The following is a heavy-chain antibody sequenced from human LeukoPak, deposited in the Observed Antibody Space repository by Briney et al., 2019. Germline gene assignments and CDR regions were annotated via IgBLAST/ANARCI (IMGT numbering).Heavy chain of an antibody. Sequence: GGSLRLSCAASGFTFSSYSMNWVRQAPGKGLEWVSYISSSSSTIYYADSVKGRFTISRDNAKNSLYLQMNSLRAEDTAVYYCARDEVSPYGGGSGAIDLWGQGTLVTVSS. CDR1: GFTFSSYS. D-gene: IGHD3-10*01. CDR3: ARDEVSPYGGGSGAIDL. J-gene: IGHJ5*02. V-gene: IGHV3-48*01. CDR2: ISSSSSTI.